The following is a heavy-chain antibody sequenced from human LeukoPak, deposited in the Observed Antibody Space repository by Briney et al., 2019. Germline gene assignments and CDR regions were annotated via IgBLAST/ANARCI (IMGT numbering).Heavy chain of an antibody. V-gene: IGHV1-69*05. D-gene: IGHD6-19*01. CDR3: ASDLAVAKSFSS. Sequence: SVKVSCKASGGTFSSYAISWVRQAPGQGLEWMGRTIPIFGTANYAQKFQGRVTITTDESTSTAYMELSSLRSEDTAVYYCASDLAVAKSFSSWGQGTLVTVSS. J-gene: IGHJ4*02. CDR2: TIPIFGTA. CDR1: GGTFSSYA.